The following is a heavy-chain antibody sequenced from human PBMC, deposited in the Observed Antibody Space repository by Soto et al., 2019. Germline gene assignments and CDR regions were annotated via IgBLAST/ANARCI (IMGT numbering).Heavy chain of an antibody. CDR1: GFTFSDYS. Sequence: QVQLVESGGGVVQPGRSLRLSCAASGFTFSDYSMHWVRQTPGKGLEWVAVIWHDGNEKYYADSAKGRFTVSRDNSKNTLYLQTNSLRAEDTALYYCAREFGQYGNYRFDPWGQGTLVAVSS. J-gene: IGHJ5*02. CDR3: AREFGQYGNYRFDP. D-gene: IGHD3-16*01. V-gene: IGHV3-33*01. CDR2: IWHDGNEK.